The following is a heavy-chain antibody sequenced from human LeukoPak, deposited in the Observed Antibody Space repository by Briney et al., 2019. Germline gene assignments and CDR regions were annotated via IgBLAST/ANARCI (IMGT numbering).Heavy chain of an antibody. CDR1: VGSFRGYY. CDR2: INHSVST. D-gene: IGHD3-22*01. J-gene: IGHJ4*02. V-gene: IGHV4-34*01. Sequence: SETLSVTSAVYVGSFRGYYWCWSRHRPRKGRWWMVEINHSVSTNYNPSLKSRVTISVDKSKNQFSLKPSSVTAADTAVYYCARSLPYYDSSGYYTDYWGQGTLVTVSS. CDR3: ARSLPYYDSSGYYTDY.